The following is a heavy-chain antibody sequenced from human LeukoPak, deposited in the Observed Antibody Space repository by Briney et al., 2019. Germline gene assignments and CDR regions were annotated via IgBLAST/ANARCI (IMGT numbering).Heavy chain of an antibody. CDR1: GFTFSSYG. CDR3: AKDTGNYDILTGYYREYYYYGMDV. V-gene: IGHV3-30*18. D-gene: IGHD3-9*01. Sequence: GGSLRLSCAASGFTFSSYGMHWVRQAPGKGLEWVAVISYDGSNKYYADSVKGRFTISRDNSKNTLYLQMNSLRAEDTAVYYCAKDTGNYDILTGYYREYYYYGMDVWGQGTTGTVS. J-gene: IGHJ6*02. CDR2: ISYDGSNK.